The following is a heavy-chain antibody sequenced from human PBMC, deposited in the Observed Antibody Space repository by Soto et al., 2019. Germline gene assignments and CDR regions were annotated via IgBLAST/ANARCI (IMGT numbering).Heavy chain of an antibody. CDR3: ARDAEVDYDILTGYRYFDY. CDR1: GGSISSGGYY. D-gene: IGHD3-9*01. Sequence: SETLSLTCTVSGGSISSGGYYWSWIRQHPGKGLEWIGCIYYSGSTYYNPSLKSRVTISVDTSKNQFSLKLSSVTAADTAVYYCARDAEVDYDILTGYRYFDYWGQGTLVTVSS. V-gene: IGHV4-31*03. J-gene: IGHJ4*02. CDR2: IYYSGST.